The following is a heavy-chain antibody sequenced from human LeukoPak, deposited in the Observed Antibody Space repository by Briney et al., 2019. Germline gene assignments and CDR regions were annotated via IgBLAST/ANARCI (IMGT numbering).Heavy chain of an antibody. Sequence: GGSLRLSCAASGFTFSSYGMHWVRQAPGKGLEWVAFIRYDGSNKYYADSVKGRFTISRDNSKNTLYLQMNSLRAEDTAVYYCAKAWGIAAAVDYWGQGTLVTVSS. J-gene: IGHJ4*02. CDR3: AKAWGIAAAVDY. V-gene: IGHV3-30*02. CDR2: IRYDGSNK. CDR1: GFTFSSYG. D-gene: IGHD6-13*01.